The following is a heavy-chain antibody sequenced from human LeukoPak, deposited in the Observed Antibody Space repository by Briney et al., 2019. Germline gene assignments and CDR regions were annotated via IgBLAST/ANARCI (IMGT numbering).Heavy chain of an antibody. J-gene: IGHJ5*02. Sequence: PSETLSLTCTVSGGSISSYYWSWIRQPAGKGLEWIGRIYTSGSTNYNPSLKSRVTMSVDTSKNQFSLKLSSVTAADTAVYYCAREQEYQLPWSPPSFGFDPWGQGTLVTVSS. CDR2: IYTSGST. CDR1: GGSISSYY. D-gene: IGHD2-2*01. CDR3: AREQEYQLPWSPPSFGFDP. V-gene: IGHV4-4*07.